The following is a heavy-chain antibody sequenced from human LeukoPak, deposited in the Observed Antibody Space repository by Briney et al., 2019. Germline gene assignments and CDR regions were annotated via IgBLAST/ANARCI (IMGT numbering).Heavy chain of an antibody. CDR1: GGTFSSYA. J-gene: IGHJ6*03. V-gene: IGHV3-23*01. CDR3: AKDGSGSPGYYMDV. D-gene: IGHD3-10*01. Sequence: SCKASGGTFSSYAMSWVRQAPGKGLEWVSAISGSGGSTYYADSVKGRFTISRDNSKNTLYLQMNSLRAEDTAVYYCAKDGSGSPGYYMDVWGKGTTVTVSS. CDR2: ISGSGGST.